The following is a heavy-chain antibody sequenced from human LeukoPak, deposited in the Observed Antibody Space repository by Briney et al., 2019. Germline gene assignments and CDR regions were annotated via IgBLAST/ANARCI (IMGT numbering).Heavy chain of an antibody. CDR2: INPSGGST. CDR3: ARGRYSSSWYSGYYYYGMDV. V-gene: IGHV1-46*01. J-gene: IGHJ6*02. Sequence: ASVKVSCKASGYTFTSYYMHWVRQAPGQGLEWMGIINPSGGSTSYAQKFQGRVTMTRDTSTSTVYMEPSSLRSEDTAVYYCARGRYSSSWYSGYYYYGMDVWGQGTTVTVSS. D-gene: IGHD6-13*01. CDR1: GYTFTSYY.